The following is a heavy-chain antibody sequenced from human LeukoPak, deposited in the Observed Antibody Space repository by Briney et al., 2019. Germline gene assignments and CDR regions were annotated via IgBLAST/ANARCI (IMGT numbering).Heavy chain of an antibody. J-gene: IGHJ4*02. CDR1: GFTFSDYY. V-gene: IGHV3-11*06. D-gene: IGHD5-18*01. CDR2: ISSSSSYT. Sequence: GGSLRLSCAASGFTFSDYYMSWIRQAPGKGLEWVSYISSSSSYTNYADSVRGRFTISRDNAKNSLYLQMNSLRGEDTAVYYCARGAMAGPFDYWGQGTLVTVSS. CDR3: ARGAMAGPFDY.